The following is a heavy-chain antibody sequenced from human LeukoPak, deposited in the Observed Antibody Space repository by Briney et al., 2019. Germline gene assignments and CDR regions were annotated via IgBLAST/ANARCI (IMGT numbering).Heavy chain of an antibody. D-gene: IGHD3-10*01. CDR2: MNPNSGNT. V-gene: IGHV1-8*01. CDR3: ARGRITMVRGVIIKKNRLDYFDY. J-gene: IGHJ4*02. Sequence: GASVKVSCKASGYTFTSYDINWVRQATGQGLEWMGWMNPNSGNTGYAQKFQGRVTMTRNTSISTAYMELSSLRSEDTAVYYCARGRITMVRGVIIKKNRLDYFDYWGQGTLVTVSS. CDR1: GYTFTSYD.